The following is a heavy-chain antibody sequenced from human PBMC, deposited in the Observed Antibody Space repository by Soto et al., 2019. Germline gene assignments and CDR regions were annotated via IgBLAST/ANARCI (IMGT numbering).Heavy chain of an antibody. V-gene: IGHV1-69*13. CDR3: ASAEVRESYRWGQCFDY. J-gene: IGHJ4*02. CDR1: GGTFSSYA. CDR2: IIPIFGTA. Sequence: SVKVSCKASGGTFSSYAISWVRQAPGQGLEWMGGIIPIFGTANYAQKFQGRVTITADESTSTAYMELSSLRSEDTAVYYCASAEVRESYRWGQCFDYWGQGTLVTVSS. D-gene: IGHD1-26*01.